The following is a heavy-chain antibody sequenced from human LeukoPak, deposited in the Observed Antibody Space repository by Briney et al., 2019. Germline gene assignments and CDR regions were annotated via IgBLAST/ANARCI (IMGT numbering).Heavy chain of an antibody. J-gene: IGHJ4*01. CDR2: IRWNSGSI. Sequence: PGGSLRLSCAASGFTFDDYAMHWVRQAPGKGLEWVSGIRWNSGSIGYADSVKGRFTISRDNAKNSLYLQMNSLRAEDTALYSCVKANRRAGYSSSWLYNFDYWGQGTLVTVSS. CDR1: GFTFDDYA. CDR3: VKANRRAGYSSSWLYNFDY. D-gene: IGHD6-13*01. V-gene: IGHV3-9*01.